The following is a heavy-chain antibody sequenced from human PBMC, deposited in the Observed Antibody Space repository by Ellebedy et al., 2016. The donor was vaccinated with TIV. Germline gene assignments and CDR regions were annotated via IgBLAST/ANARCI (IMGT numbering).Heavy chain of an antibody. V-gene: IGHV3-23*01. CDR1: GFTFSSYD. J-gene: IGHJ6*02. Sequence: GESLKISCAASGFTFSSYDMTWVRQAPGKGLEWVSTISGSGGTTYYADSVKGRFTIPRDTSKNTLYLQMNTLRAEDTAVYYGAKARMANYYNYYGMDVWGQGTTVTVSS. CDR3: AKARMANYYNYYGMDV. D-gene: IGHD2-8*01. CDR2: ISGSGGTT.